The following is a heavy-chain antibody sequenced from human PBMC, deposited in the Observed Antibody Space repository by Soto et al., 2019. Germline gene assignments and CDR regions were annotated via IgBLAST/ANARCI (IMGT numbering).Heavy chain of an antibody. CDR3: ARLGGYYQSLDT. D-gene: IGHD3-22*01. Sequence: PSETLSLTCAVSGGSISSGGYSWSWIRQPPGKGLELIGYIYHSASTYYNPSLKSRVTISVDTSMNQISLKLSSVTAADTAFYYCARLGGYYQSLDTWGQGTLVTVSS. CDR2: IYHSAST. CDR1: GGSISSGGYS. J-gene: IGHJ5*02. V-gene: IGHV4-30-2*01.